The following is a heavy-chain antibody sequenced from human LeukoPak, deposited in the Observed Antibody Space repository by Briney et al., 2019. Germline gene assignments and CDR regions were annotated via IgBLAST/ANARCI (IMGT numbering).Heavy chain of an antibody. J-gene: IGHJ4*02. Sequence: ASVKVSCKASGYTFTSYGISWVRQAPGRGLEWMGWISAYNGNTNYAQKLQGRVTMTTDTSTSTAYMELRSLRSDDTAVYYCARDSLLWFGDILGNGIDYWGQGTLVTVSS. D-gene: IGHD3-10*01. V-gene: IGHV1-18*01. CDR1: GYTFTSYG. CDR3: ARDSLLWFGDILGNGIDY. CDR2: ISAYNGNT.